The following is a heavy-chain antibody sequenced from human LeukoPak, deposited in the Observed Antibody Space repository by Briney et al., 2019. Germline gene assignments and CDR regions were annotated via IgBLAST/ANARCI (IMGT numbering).Heavy chain of an antibody. V-gene: IGHV3-21*01. CDR3: ARDITYLSKNWFDP. Sequence: NPGGSLRLSCAASGFTFSSYSMTWVRQAPGKGLEWVSSISDSSSFIYYADSVRGRFTISRDNAKNSLYLQMYSLRAEDTAVYYCARDITYLSKNWFDPWGQGTLVTVSS. CDR2: ISDSSSFI. D-gene: IGHD2/OR15-2a*01. CDR1: GFTFSSYS. J-gene: IGHJ5*02.